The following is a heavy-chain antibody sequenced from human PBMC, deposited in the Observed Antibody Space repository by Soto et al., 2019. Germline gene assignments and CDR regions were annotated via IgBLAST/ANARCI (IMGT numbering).Heavy chain of an antibody. CDR3: ARDGLHLDYYYYMDV. J-gene: IGHJ6*03. V-gene: IGHV3-48*01. D-gene: IGHD4-4*01. Sequence: EVQMVESGGGLVQPGGSLRISCAASGFTFSSYSMNWVRQAPGKGLEWVSYISSSSSTKYYADSVKGRFTISRDNAKNSLYLQINSLRAEDTAVYYCARDGLHLDYYYYMDVWGKGTTVTVSS. CDR2: ISSSSSTK. CDR1: GFTFSSYS.